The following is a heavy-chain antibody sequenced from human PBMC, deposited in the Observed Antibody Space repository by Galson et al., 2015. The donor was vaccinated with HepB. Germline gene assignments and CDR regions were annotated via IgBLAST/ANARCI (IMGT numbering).Heavy chain of an antibody. J-gene: IGHJ5*02. V-gene: IGHV3-33*01. Sequence: SLRLSCAASGFTFSSYDIHWVRQAPGKGLEWVAVIWFDGSNRYYADSVKGRFTISRDNSRNTLFLRMSSLRAEDTAVYYCARGKAYDGSRLGGSWFDPWGQGTLVTVSS. CDR3: ARGKAYDGSRLGGSWFDP. CDR1: GFTFSSYD. CDR2: IWFDGSNR. D-gene: IGHD3-3*01.